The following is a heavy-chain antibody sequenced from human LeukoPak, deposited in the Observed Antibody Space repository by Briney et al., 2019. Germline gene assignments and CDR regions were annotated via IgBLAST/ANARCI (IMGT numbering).Heavy chain of an antibody. CDR3: ARVGQYYDFWSGFDF. D-gene: IGHD3-3*01. CDR1: AVTFSAYA. J-gene: IGHJ4*02. V-gene: IGHV3-23*01. CDR2: IRGNGGGT. Sequence: GGSLRLSCAASAVTFSAYAMTWVRQAPGKGLEWVSIIRGNGGGTYYADSVKGRFNIFRDNSENTLYLQMNSLRVDDTAVYYCARVGQYYDFWSGFDFWGQGALVIVSS.